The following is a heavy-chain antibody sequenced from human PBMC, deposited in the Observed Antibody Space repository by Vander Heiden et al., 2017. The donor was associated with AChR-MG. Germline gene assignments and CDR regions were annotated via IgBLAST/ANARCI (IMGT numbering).Heavy chain of an antibody. Sequence: QVQLVESGGGVVEPGRSLRPCWAASGLAFSSYAMHWVREAPGKGLEWVAVISYDRSNRYYADSVKGRFTISRNNSKNTLYLQMNSLRAEDTAVYYCARGGIAAAIPYNWFDHWGQGTLVTVSS. CDR2: ISYDRSNR. CDR1: GLAFSSYA. J-gene: IGHJ5*02. D-gene: IGHD6-13*01. CDR3: ARGGIAAAIPYNWFDH. V-gene: IGHV3-30-3*01.